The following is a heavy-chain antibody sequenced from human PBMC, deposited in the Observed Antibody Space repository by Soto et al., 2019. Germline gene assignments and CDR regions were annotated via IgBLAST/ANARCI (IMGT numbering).Heavy chain of an antibody. CDR1: GVAVSTKGVG. V-gene: IGHV2-5*01. CDR3: EHREGYNVQLSAY. D-gene: IGHD5-18*01. CDR2: IFWNDEK. J-gene: IGHJ4*02. Sequence: KGTQTCRETFKISGVAVSTKGVGVAWVRQPPGQALEWLAFIFWNDEKHYRPSLKSRVTIIKDTSKNQVVLTMTNVDPMDTGIYYCEHREGYNVQLSAYRGQGAPVPVSS.